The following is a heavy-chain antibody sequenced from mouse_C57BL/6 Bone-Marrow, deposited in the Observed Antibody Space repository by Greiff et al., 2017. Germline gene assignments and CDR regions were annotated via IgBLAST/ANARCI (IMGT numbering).Heavy chain of an antibody. J-gene: IGHJ2*01. CDR3: PYYYGSSSYYFDY. Sequence: QVQLQQSGAELVRPGASVTLSCKASGYTFTDYEMHWVKQTPVHGLEWIGAIDPETGGTAYNQKFKGKAILTADKSSSTAYMELRSLTSEDSAVYYCPYYYGSSSYYFDYWCQGTTLTVSS. CDR2: IDPETGGT. D-gene: IGHD1-1*01. CDR1: GYTFTDYE. V-gene: IGHV1-15*01.